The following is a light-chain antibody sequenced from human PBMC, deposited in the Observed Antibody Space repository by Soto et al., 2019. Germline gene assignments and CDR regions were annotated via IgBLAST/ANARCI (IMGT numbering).Light chain of an antibody. CDR1: QDISNY. CDR3: QQYDNLPSLT. CDR2: DAS. Sequence: DIQMTQSPSSLSASVGDRVTITCQASQDISNYLNWYQQKPGKAPKLLIYDASNLETGVPSRFSGNGSATDFTFTISSLQPEDIATYYCQQYDNLPSLTFGGGTKVEIK. V-gene: IGKV1-33*01. J-gene: IGKJ4*01.